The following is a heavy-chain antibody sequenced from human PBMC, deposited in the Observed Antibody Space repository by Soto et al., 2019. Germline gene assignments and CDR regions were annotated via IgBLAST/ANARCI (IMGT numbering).Heavy chain of an antibody. CDR3: ARDDGPRTTRRFDA. CDR2: TYYYRSKLYI. Sequence: PSQTLSLTCAISGDSVSSNNAAWNWIRQSPSRGLECLGRTYYYRSKLYIDYAVSVKSRISINADTSKNQVSLQLNAVTPDDTAVYYCARDDGPRTTRRFDAWGQGILVTISS. CDR1: GDSVSSNNAA. D-gene: IGHD1-1*01. V-gene: IGHV6-1*01. J-gene: IGHJ5*02.